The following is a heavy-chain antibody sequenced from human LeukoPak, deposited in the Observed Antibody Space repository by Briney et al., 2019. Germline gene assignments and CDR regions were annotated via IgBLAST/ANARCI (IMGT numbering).Heavy chain of an antibody. Sequence: SEALSLTCTVSGGSISSYYWSWIRQPPGKGLEWIGYMYYSGNTNYNPSLKSRVTISVDTSKNQFSLKLSSVTAADTAVYYCATAVSGTSDFDYWGQGTLVTVSS. CDR2: MYYSGNT. CDR1: GGSISSYY. V-gene: IGHV4-59*01. D-gene: IGHD6-19*01. CDR3: ATAVSGTSDFDY. J-gene: IGHJ4*02.